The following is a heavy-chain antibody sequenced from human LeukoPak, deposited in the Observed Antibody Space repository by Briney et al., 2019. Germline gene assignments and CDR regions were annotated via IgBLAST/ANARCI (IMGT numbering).Heavy chain of an antibody. Sequence: GGSLRLSCAASGYAFSSYSMNWVRQAPGKGLEWVSYISSSSSYIYYADSVKGRFTISRDNAKNSLYLQMNSLRAEDTAVYYCARAQVPAAIFGAFDIWGQGTMVTVSS. CDR2: ISSSSSYI. V-gene: IGHV3-21*01. CDR3: ARAQVPAAIFGAFDI. D-gene: IGHD2-2*02. CDR1: GYAFSSYS. J-gene: IGHJ3*02.